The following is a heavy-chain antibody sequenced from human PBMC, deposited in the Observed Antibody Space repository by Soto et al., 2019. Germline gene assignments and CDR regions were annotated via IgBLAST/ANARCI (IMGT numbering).Heavy chain of an antibody. V-gene: IGHV4-4*07. CDR2: IYTSGST. CDR3: ARDLFGELLYHFDY. Sequence: SETLSLTCTVSGGSIISYYWSWIRQPAGKGLEWIGRIYTSGSTNYNPSLKSRVTMSVDTSKNQFSLKLSSVTAADTAVYYCARDLFGELLYHFDYWGQGTLVTVSS. J-gene: IGHJ4*02. CDR1: GGSIISYY. D-gene: IGHD3-10*01.